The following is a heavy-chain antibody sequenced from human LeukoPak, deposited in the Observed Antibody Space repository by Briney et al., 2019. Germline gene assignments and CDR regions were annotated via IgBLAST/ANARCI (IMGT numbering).Heavy chain of an antibody. CDR2: INGDGSTT. J-gene: IGHJ4*02. Sequence: GGSLRLSCAASGFTFNNYWIHWVRQAPGEGLVWLSRINGDGSTTSYTDSVEGRFTISRDNAKNTLYLQMNSLRVEDTAVYYCARARLGFDYWGQGTLVTVSS. CDR1: GFTFNNYW. D-gene: IGHD3-16*01. V-gene: IGHV3-74*01. CDR3: ARARLGFDY.